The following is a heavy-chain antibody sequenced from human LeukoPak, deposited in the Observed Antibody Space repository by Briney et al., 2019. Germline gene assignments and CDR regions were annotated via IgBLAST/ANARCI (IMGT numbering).Heavy chain of an antibody. CDR1: GFTFSSYG. CDR2: ISYDGSNK. CDR3: AKSPTDYDALDY. J-gene: IGHJ4*02. D-gene: IGHD4/OR15-4a*01. V-gene: IGHV3-30*18. Sequence: GGSLRLSCAASGFTFSSYGMHWVRQAPGKGLEWVAVISYDGSNKYYADSVKGRFTISRDNSKNTLYLQMNCLRAEDTAVYYCAKSPTDYDALDYWGQGTLVTVSS.